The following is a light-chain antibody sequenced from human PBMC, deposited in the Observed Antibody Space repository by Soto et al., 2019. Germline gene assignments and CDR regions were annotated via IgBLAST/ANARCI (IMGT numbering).Light chain of an antibody. Sequence: QSVLTQPPSVSGAPGQRVTISCTGSSSNIGAGYDVHWYQQLPGTAPKLLIYGNSNRPSGVPDRFSGSKSGTSASLAITGXXXXXEADYYCQSYDSSLSGYVFGTGTKLTVL. CDR3: QSYDSSLSGYV. CDR2: GNS. CDR1: SSNIGAGYD. V-gene: IGLV1-40*01. J-gene: IGLJ1*01.